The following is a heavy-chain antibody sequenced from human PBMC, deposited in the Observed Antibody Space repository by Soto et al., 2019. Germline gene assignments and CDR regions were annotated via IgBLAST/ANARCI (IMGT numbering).Heavy chain of an antibody. D-gene: IGHD4-17*01. Sequence: GSLRLSCAASGFTFSSYALSWVRQAPGKGLEWVSAISGSGGITYYADSVKGRFTISRDNAKNTLYLQMNSLRAEDTAVYYCAKDLWPTVTTWRFDYWGQGTLVNVSS. CDR2: ISGSGGIT. V-gene: IGHV3-23*01. CDR3: AKDLWPTVTTWRFDY. J-gene: IGHJ4*02. CDR1: GFTFSSYA.